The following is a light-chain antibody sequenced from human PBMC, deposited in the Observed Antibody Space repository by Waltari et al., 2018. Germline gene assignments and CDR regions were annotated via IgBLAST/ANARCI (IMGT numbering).Light chain of an antibody. J-gene: IGLJ1*01. V-gene: IGLV3-21*04. CDR2: YDR. CDR1: NIVTYR. CDR3: HVWHPHVDPGV. Sequence: SYVVTQPPSVSVAPGATATITCGGANIVTYRVHWYQQKAGQAPVLVIFYDRDRPSGIPDRFSGSNSGNTATLTISRVEAGDEARYYCHVWHPHVDPGVFGTGTEVTVL.